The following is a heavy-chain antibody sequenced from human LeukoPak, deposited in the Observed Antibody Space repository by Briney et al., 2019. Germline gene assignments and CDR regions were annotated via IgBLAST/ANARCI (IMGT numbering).Heavy chain of an antibody. V-gene: IGHV3-53*01. D-gene: IGHD6-13*01. CDR2: IYSGGST. J-gene: IGHJ4*02. CDR3: ARAFYSSPYYFDY. Sequence: PGGSLRLSCAAAGFTVSSNYMSWVRQAPGKGLEWVSVIYSGGSTYYADSVKGRFTISRDNSKNTLYLQMNSLRAEDTAVYYCARAFYSSPYYFDYWGQGTLVTVSS. CDR1: GFTVSSNY.